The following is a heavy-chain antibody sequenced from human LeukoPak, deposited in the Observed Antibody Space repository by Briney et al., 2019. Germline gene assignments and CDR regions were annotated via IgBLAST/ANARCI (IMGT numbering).Heavy chain of an antibody. Sequence: CLRLSCAAPGYTFSSYGMHWGRQGPGKGVEWVAVIGYDGRNKYYADSVKGRFIISRDNSKNTLYLQMNILRAEDTAVYYCARDMEQWLVQDWYFDLWGRGTLVTVSS. V-gene: IGHV3-33*01. CDR3: ARDMEQWLVQDWYFDL. D-gene: IGHD6-19*01. CDR1: GYTFSSYG. CDR2: IGYDGRNK. J-gene: IGHJ2*01.